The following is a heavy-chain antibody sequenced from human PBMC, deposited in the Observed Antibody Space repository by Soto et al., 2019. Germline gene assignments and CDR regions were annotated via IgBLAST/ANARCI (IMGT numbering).Heavy chain of an antibody. CDR3: ARAGYSSSWYWRYYYYYMDV. Sequence: GASVKVSCKASGYTFTSYGISWVRQAPGQGLEWMGWISAYYGNTNYAQKLQGRVTMTTDTSTSTAYMELRSLRSDDTAVYYCARAGYSSSWYWRYYYYYMDVWGKGTTVTVSS. V-gene: IGHV1-18*01. CDR1: GYTFTSYG. D-gene: IGHD6-13*01. J-gene: IGHJ6*03. CDR2: ISAYYGNT.